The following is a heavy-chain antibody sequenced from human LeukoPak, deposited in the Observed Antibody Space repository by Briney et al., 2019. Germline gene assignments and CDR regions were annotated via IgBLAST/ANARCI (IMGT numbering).Heavy chain of an antibody. V-gene: IGHV5-51*01. CDR3: ARGVVSAAFSGWFDP. D-gene: IGHD2-2*01. J-gene: IGHJ5*02. Sequence: GESLKISCKGSGYSFTSYWIGWVRQMPGKGLEWMGIIYPGDSDTRYSPSFQGQVTISADKSISTAYLQWSSLKASDTAMYYCARGVVSAAFSGWFDPWGQGTLVTVSS. CDR2: IYPGDSDT. CDR1: GYSFTSYW.